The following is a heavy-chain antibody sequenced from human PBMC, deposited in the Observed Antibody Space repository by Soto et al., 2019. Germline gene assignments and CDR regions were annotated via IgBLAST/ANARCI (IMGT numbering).Heavy chain of an antibody. D-gene: IGHD4-17*01. CDR1: GYTFTSYY. Sequence: GASVKVSCKASGYTFTSYYMHWVRQAPGQGLEWMGIINPSGGSTSYAQKFQGRVTMTRDTSTSTVYMELSSLRSEDTAVYYCARIGSPYGDYGPVGIDYWGQGTLVTVSS. V-gene: IGHV1-46*01. CDR2: INPSGGST. J-gene: IGHJ4*02. CDR3: ARIGSPYGDYGPVGIDY.